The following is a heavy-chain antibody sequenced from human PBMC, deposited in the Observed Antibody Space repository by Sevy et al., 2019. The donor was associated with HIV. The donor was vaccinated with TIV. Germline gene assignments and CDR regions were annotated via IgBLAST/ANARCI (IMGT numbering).Heavy chain of an antibody. CDR1: GYTLTQLS. D-gene: IGHD2-15*01. Sequence: ASLKVSCKVSGYTLTQLSMHWVRQAPEKGLEWMGSFDPEDGERIYAQKFQGRITMTEDTSTDTAYMDLSSLTSDDTAEYYCAKTREYYKGKSGYFDYWGEGALVTVSS. J-gene: IGHJ4*02. V-gene: IGHV1-24*01. CDR2: FDPEDGER. CDR3: AKTREYYKGKSGYFDY.